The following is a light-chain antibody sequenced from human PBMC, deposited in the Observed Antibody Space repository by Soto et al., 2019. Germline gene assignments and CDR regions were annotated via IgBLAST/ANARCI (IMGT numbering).Light chain of an antibody. Sequence: EIVLTQSPGTLSLSQGERATLSCRASQSVSSSYVAWYQQKPGQPPRFLIYGASTRATGIPDRVSGSGSGTDFTLTISRLEPEDFAVYYCQQRSNWTLTFGGGTNVDVK. J-gene: IGKJ4*01. CDR3: QQRSNWTLT. CDR2: GAS. V-gene: IGKV3D-20*02. CDR1: QSVSSSY.